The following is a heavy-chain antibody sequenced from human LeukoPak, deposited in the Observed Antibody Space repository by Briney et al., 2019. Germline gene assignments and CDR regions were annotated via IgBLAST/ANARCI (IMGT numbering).Heavy chain of an antibody. Sequence: GRSLTLSCAGSGFTFSTYAMHWVRQAPGKGLEWLALFSYDGSTQRYADSVKGRLTIDRDNSKISLYLQMNSLRTEDTAVYYCAKAEDGFSGYDYLCDYWGQGTVATVS. CDR1: GFTFSTYA. D-gene: IGHD5-12*01. CDR3: AKAEDGFSGYDYLCDY. V-gene: IGHV3-30-3*01. J-gene: IGHJ4*02. CDR2: FSYDGSTQ.